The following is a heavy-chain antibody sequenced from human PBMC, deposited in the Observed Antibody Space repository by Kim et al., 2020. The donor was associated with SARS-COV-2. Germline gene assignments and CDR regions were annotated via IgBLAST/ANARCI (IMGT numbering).Heavy chain of an antibody. CDR3: ARKSFYYNNCLDF. D-gene: IGHD3-22*01. CDR2: IYTYTGSP. CDR1: GFTFTNYA. J-gene: IGHJ4*02. Sequence: ASVKVSCKSSGFTFTNYAIHWVRQAPVQGLEYMGWIYTYTGSPTYAQGFTGRFVLSLDTSVSTAYPQISSLKAEDTAVYCCARKSFYYNNCLDFWGQASLVTVSS. V-gene: IGHV7-4-1*02.